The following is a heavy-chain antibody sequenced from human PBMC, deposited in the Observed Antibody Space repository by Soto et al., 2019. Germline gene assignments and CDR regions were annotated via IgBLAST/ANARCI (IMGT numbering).Heavy chain of an antibody. Sequence: QVQLVQSGTEVKKPGASVKDSCKASGGTFSRSGFHWVRQAPGQGLEWMGMIVPSVDTTNYAQKFQARVTISADQFTSTVYMELRSLRSEDTAVYYCARCPQPPDTADPYAVDVWGQGTRVIVSS. J-gene: IGHJ6*02. CDR2: IVPSVDTT. V-gene: IGHV1-69*18. CDR1: GGTFSRSG. CDR3: ARCPQPPDTADPYAVDV. D-gene: IGHD5-18*01.